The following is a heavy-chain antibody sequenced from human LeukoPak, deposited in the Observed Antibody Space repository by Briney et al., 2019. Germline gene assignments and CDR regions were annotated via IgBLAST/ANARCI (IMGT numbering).Heavy chain of an antibody. J-gene: IGHJ5*02. Sequence: SETLSLTCAVYGGSFSGYYWSWIRQPPGKGLEWIGRIYTSGSTNYNPSLKSRVTMSVDTSKNQFSLKLSSVTAADTAVYYCARAAYYGSSNWFDPWGQGTLVTVSS. CDR3: ARAAYYGSSNWFDP. CDR1: GGSFSGYY. CDR2: IYTSGST. D-gene: IGHD3-10*01. V-gene: IGHV4-59*10.